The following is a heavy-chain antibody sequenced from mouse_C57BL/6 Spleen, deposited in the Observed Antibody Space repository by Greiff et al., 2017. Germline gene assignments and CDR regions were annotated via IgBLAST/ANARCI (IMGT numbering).Heavy chain of an antibody. J-gene: IGHJ2*01. CDR1: GYTFTDYY. V-gene: IGHV1-26*01. Sequence: EVQLQQSGPELVKPGASVKISCKASGYTFTDYYMNWVKQSHGKSLEWIGDINPNNGGTSYNQKFKGKATLTVDKSSSTAYMELRSLTSEDSAVYYCARSELAYFDYWGQGTTLTVSS. CDR2: INPNNGGT. CDR3: ARSELAYFDY. D-gene: IGHD4-1*01.